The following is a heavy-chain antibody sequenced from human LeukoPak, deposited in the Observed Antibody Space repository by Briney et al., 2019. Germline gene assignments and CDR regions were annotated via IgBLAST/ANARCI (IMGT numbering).Heavy chain of an antibody. D-gene: IGHD3-22*01. Sequence: ASVKVSYKTTGYTFSDYYIHWIRQAPGRGLEWVGWINPNSGDTDYAQKFQGRVTVTRDTSISTAYMELTRLRSDDTAVYYCARGYYDSSAYYSADYWGQGTLVTVSS. J-gene: IGHJ4*02. V-gene: IGHV1-2*02. CDR1: GYTFSDYY. CDR3: ARGYYDSSAYYSADY. CDR2: INPNSGDT.